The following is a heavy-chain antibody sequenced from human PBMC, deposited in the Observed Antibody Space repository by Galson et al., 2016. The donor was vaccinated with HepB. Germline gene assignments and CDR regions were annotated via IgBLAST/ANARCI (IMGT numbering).Heavy chain of an antibody. J-gene: IGHJ4*02. D-gene: IGHD6-19*01. Sequence: SLRLSCAASGFTFSSFSMVWVRQAPGKGLEWVAFITGNGGSLFYADSVKGRFTISRDNLENTVYLQMNNLRAEDTAVYYCAKRITSVWPWLAAFDFWGQGTRVTVSS. CDR1: GFTFSSFS. CDR2: ITGNGGSL. CDR3: AKRITSVWPWLAAFDF. V-gene: IGHV3-23*01.